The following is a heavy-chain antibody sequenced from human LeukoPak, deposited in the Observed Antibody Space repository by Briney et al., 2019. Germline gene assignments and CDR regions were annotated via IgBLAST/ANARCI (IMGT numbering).Heavy chain of an antibody. CDR1: GLTVSSNY. D-gene: IGHD4-17*01. V-gene: IGHV3-66*01. CDR3: ARDSYVDSEAVRWFDP. Sequence: GGSLRLSCAASGLTVSSNYMSWVRQAPGKGLEWVSVIYRGGPTYYADSVKGRFTISRNNSKNTLYLQMNSLRAEDTAVYYCARDSYVDSEAVRWFDPWGQGTLVTVSS. CDR2: IYRGGPT. J-gene: IGHJ5*02.